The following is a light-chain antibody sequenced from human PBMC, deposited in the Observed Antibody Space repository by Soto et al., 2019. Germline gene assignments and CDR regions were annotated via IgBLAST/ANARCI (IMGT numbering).Light chain of an antibody. CDR2: DAS. CDR3: QQRSNWPHTWT. V-gene: IGKV3-11*01. CDR1: QRIGSY. J-gene: IGKJ1*01. Sequence: EIVLTQSPGTLSLSPGERATLSCRASQRIGSYLAWYQQKPGQTPRLLIYDASNRATGIPARFSGSGSGTDFNLTISSLEPEDFAVYYCQQRSNWPHTWTFGQGTKVEIK.